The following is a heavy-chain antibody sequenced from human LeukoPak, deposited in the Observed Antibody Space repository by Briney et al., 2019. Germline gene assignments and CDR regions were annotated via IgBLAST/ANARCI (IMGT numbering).Heavy chain of an antibody. Sequence: GGSLRLSCAASGFTFSTYIMHWVRQAPGKGLEWLAVVSYDGNNEYYTDSVKGRFTISRDNSKNTLYLQMNSLRVGDTAVYYCARDRAFTSSRFAPFGIDVWGQGTTVTVSS. CDR2: VSYDGNNE. CDR1: GFTFSTYI. D-gene: IGHD6-13*01. J-gene: IGHJ6*02. V-gene: IGHV3-30-3*01. CDR3: ARDRAFTSSRFAPFGIDV.